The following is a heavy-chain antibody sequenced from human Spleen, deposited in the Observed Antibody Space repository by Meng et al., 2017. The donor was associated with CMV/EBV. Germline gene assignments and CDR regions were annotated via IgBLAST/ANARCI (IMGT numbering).Heavy chain of an antibody. CDR3: ARDSYGRARYDSSGYYYSSPPDY. V-gene: IGHV3-74*01. CDR1: GFTFGNYW. D-gene: IGHD3-22*01. Sequence: GESLKISCEASGFTFGNYWIHWVRQLPGKGLEWVSRINENGGVTNYADSVNGRFTVSRDNARNTVYLQMNSLRAEDTAVYYCARDSYGRARYDSSGYYYSSPPDYWGQGTLVTVSS. CDR2: INENGGVT. J-gene: IGHJ4*02.